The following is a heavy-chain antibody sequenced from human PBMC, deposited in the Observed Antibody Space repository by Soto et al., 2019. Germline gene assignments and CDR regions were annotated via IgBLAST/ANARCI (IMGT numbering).Heavy chain of an antibody. J-gene: IGHJ4*02. V-gene: IGHV4-39*01. CDR3: ARSLLDTAMVTAGYYFDY. Sequence: SETLSLTCTVSGGSISSTFYYWVWIRQPPGKGLEWIGSIYYSGSTSYNPSHNPSLKSRLTMSVDTSNNQFSLKLSSVTAADTAVYYCARSLLDTAMVTAGYYFDYWGQGTLVTVSS. CDR1: GGSISSTFYY. D-gene: IGHD5-18*01. CDR2: IYYSGST.